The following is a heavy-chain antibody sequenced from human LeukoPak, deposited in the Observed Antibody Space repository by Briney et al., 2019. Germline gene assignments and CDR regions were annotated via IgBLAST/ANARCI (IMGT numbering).Heavy chain of an antibody. Sequence: SETLSLTCAVSGGSISSSNWWSWVRQPPGKGLEWIGEIYHSGSTNYNPSLKSRVTISVDKSKNQFSLKLSSVTAADTAVYYCARSSVVTASPFDYWGQGTLVTVSS. CDR3: ARSSVVTASPFDY. J-gene: IGHJ4*02. CDR1: GGSISSSNW. D-gene: IGHD2-21*02. CDR2: IYHSGST. V-gene: IGHV4-4*02.